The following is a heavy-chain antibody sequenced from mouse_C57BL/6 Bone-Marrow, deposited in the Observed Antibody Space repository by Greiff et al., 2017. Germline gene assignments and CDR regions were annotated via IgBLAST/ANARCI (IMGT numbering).Heavy chain of an antibody. CDR3: ARGWDHDY. CDR1: GYTFTDYY. D-gene: IGHD4-1*01. V-gene: IGHV1-76*01. J-gene: IGHJ2*01. CDR2: IYPGSGNT. Sequence: VHLVESGAELVRPGASVKLSCKASGYTFTDYYINWVKQRPGQGLEWIARIYPGSGNTYYNEKFKGKATLTAEKSSSTAYMQLSSLTSEDSAVYFCARGWDHDYWGQGTTLTVSS.